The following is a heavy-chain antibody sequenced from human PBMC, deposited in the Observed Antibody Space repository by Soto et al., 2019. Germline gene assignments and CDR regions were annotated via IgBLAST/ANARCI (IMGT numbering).Heavy chain of an antibody. D-gene: IGHD6-13*01. J-gene: IGHJ6*02. V-gene: IGHV1-18*01. Sequence: ASVKVSCKASVYTFNSYGISWVRQAPGQGLEWMGWISAYNGNTNYAQKLQGRVTMTTDTSTSTAYMELRSLRSDDTAVYYCARDRCPSIAAAGIYMDVWGQGTTVTVSS. CDR2: ISAYNGNT. CDR1: VYTFNSYG. CDR3: ARDRCPSIAAAGIYMDV.